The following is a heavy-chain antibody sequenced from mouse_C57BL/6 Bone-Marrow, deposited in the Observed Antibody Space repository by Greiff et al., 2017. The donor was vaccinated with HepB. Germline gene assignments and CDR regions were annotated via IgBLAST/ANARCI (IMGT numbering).Heavy chain of an antibody. Sequence: EVKVVDSGGGLVQPGGSRKLSCAASGFSFSSFGIHWVRQAPEKGLEWVAYISSGSSAIYYADTVKGRFTVSRDNPRNTLFLQMTSLRSEDTATYYCARQDPFYYAMDYWGQGTSVTVSS. V-gene: IGHV5-17*02. CDR1: GFSFSSFG. CDR2: ISSGSSAI. CDR3: ARQDPFYYAMDY. J-gene: IGHJ4*01.